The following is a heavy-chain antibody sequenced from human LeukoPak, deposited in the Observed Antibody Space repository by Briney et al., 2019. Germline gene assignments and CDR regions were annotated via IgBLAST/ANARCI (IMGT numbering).Heavy chain of an antibody. V-gene: IGHV1-8*01. CDR1: GYTFTNYD. CDR3: ARVRAMTVVASNWFDP. D-gene: IGHD2-21*01. J-gene: IGHJ5*02. Sequence: GASVKVSCKTSGYTFTNYDINWVRQATGQGLEWMGWMNPKSGNTGYAQKFQGRVTLSRNTSISTAYMELSSLRFEDTAAYYCARVRAMTVVASNWFDPWGQGTPVTVSS. CDR2: MNPKSGNT.